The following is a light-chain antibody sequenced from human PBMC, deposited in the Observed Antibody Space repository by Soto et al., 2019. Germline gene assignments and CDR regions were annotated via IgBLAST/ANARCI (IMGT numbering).Light chain of an antibody. CDR1: QGISSW. J-gene: IGKJ1*01. CDR3: QQANSFPWT. V-gene: IGKV1-12*01. Sequence: DIQMTQSPSSLCQSXGDGVTISXXASQGISSWLAWYQQKPGKAPKLLIYAASSLQSGVPSRFSGSGSGTDFTLTISSLQPEDFATYYCQQANSFPWTFGQGTKVDI. CDR2: AAS.